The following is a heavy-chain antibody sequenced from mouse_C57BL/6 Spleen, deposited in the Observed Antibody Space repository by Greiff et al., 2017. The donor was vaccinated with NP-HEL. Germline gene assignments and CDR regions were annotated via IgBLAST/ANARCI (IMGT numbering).Heavy chain of an antibody. CDR1: GYTFTDYY. Sequence: VQLQQSGAELVRPGASVKLSCKASGYTFTDYYINWVKQRPGQGLEWIARIYPGSGNTYYNEKFKGKATLTAEKSSSTAYMQLSSLTSEDSAVYFCARWGGYDNWYFDVWGTGTTVTVSS. J-gene: IGHJ1*03. V-gene: IGHV1-76*01. CDR2: IYPGSGNT. D-gene: IGHD2-2*01. CDR3: ARWGGYDNWYFDV.